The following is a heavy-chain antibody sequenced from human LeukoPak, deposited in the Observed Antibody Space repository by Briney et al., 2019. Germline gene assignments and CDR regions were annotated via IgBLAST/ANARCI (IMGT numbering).Heavy chain of an antibody. Sequence: GGSLRLSCAASGFTFSSYGMHWVRQAPGKGLEWVAFIRYDGSNKYYADSVKGRFTISRDNSKNTLYLQMNSLRAEDTAVYNCAKDLGFSSSRGALDYWGQGTLVTVSS. CDR2: IRYDGSNK. J-gene: IGHJ4*02. CDR3: AKDLGFSSSRGALDY. D-gene: IGHD6-13*01. V-gene: IGHV3-30*02. CDR1: GFTFSSYG.